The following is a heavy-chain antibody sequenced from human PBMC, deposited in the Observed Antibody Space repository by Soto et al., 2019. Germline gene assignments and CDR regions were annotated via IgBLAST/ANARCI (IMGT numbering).Heavy chain of an antibody. CDR1: GGSFSGYY. J-gene: IGHJ4*02. V-gene: IGHV4-34*01. Sequence: SETLSLTCAVYGGSFSGYYWSWIRQTPGKGLEWIGEINHSGSTNYNPSLKSRVTISVDTSKNLFSLKLSSVAAADTAVYYCTRGYCTSNSRHYYYDYWGQGTPVTVSS. CDR2: INHSGST. CDR3: TRGYCTSNSRHYYYDY. D-gene: IGHD2-2*01.